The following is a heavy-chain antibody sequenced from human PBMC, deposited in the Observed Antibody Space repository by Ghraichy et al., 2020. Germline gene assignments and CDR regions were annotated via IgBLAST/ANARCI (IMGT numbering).Heavy chain of an antibody. V-gene: IGHV5-51*01. Sequence: GEALNISCKGFGYSFTDYWIGWVRQMPGKGLEWMGIINPGDSGPRYGPSFLGQVTISVDRSSSTAYLQWSSLKTSDTAMYYCARHGKYSSSSGFDYWGQGTLVTVSS. J-gene: IGHJ4*02. CDR1: GYSFTDYW. CDR3: ARHGKYSSSSGFDY. CDR2: INPGDSGP. D-gene: IGHD6-6*01.